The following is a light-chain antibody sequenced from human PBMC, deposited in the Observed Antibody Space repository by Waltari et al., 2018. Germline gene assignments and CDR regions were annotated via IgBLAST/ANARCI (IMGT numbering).Light chain of an antibody. Sequence: DIVMPHSPLSLPVTPGDPASVSCRSSQSLLHSNGYNYLDWYLQKPGQSPQLLIYLGSNRASGVPDRFSGSGSGTDFTLKISRVEAEDVGVYYCMQALQTPYTFGQGTKLEIK. CDR2: LGS. J-gene: IGKJ2*01. V-gene: IGKV2-28*01. CDR1: QSLLHSNGYNY. CDR3: MQALQTPYT.